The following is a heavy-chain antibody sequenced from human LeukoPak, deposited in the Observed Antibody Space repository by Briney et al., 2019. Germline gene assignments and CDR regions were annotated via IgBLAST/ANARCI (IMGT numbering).Heavy chain of an antibody. J-gene: IGHJ5*02. Sequence: ASVTVSCKASGYTFTGYYMHWVRQAPGQGLEWMGRINPNSGGTNYAQKFQGRVTMTRDTSISTAYMELSRLRSDDTAVYYCAREYVWGSYRLAGYNWFDPWGQGTLVTVSS. CDR2: INPNSGGT. V-gene: IGHV1-2*06. CDR1: GYTFTGYY. CDR3: AREYVWGSYRLAGYNWFDP. D-gene: IGHD3-16*02.